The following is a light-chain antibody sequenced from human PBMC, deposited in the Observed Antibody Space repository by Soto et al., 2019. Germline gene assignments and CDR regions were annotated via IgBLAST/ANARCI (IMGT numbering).Light chain of an antibody. Sequence: PITQAPSTPFGIVRNRGTITCRASQGISSWLAWYQQKPGKAPKLLIHQASSLESGVPSGFSGSGSGTEFTLTISSLQPDDFATYYCQQYNSYPLTFGGGTKVEIK. J-gene: IGKJ4*01. CDR2: QAS. CDR1: QGISSW. CDR3: QQYNSYPLT. V-gene: IGKV1-5*03.